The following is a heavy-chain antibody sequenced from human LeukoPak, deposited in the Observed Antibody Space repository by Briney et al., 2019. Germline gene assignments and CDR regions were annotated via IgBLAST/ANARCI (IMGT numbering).Heavy chain of an antibody. CDR3: AKAVYSSGWYYFDY. Sequence: PGGSLRLSCAASGFTFSSYAMSWVRQAPGKGLEWVSAISGSGGSTYYADSVKGRFTISGDNSKNTLYLQMNSLRAEDTAVYYCAKAVYSSGWYYFDYWGQGTLVTASS. V-gene: IGHV3-23*01. D-gene: IGHD6-19*01. CDR1: GFTFSSYA. J-gene: IGHJ4*02. CDR2: ISGSGGST.